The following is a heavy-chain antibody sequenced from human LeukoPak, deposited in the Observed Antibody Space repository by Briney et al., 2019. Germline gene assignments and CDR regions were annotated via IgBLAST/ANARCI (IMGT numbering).Heavy chain of an antibody. CDR3: ARDDGIAVAGRFDY. V-gene: IGHV6-1*01. CDR2: TYYRSKWYN. CDR1: GDSVSSNSAA. Sequence: SQTLSLTCAISGDSVSSNSAAWNWIRQSPSRGLEWQVRTYYRSKWYNDYAVSVKSRITINPDTSKNQFSLQLNSVTPEDTAVYYCARDDGIAVAGRFDYWGQGTLVTVSS. D-gene: IGHD6-19*01. J-gene: IGHJ4*02.